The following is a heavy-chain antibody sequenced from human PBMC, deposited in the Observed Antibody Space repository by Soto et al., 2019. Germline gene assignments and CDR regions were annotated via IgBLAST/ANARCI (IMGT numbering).Heavy chain of an antibody. V-gene: IGHV4-39*01. J-gene: IGHJ4*02. CDR3: ARTSGSYFGRS. Sequence: QLQLQQSGPGLVKPSDTLSVTCTVSGGSISSATDYWAWIRQPPGKGLEWIGTIYYSGTTYYNPSLKSRVTIAVDTSKNQFSLKMSSVTAADTAVYYCARTSGSYFGRSWGQGTLVTVSS. CDR1: GGSISSATDY. D-gene: IGHD1-26*01. CDR2: IYYSGTT.